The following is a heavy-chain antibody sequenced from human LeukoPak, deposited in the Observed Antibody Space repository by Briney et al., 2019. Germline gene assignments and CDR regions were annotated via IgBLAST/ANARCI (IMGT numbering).Heavy chain of an antibody. Sequence: SETLSLTCTVSGGSISSYYWSWIRQPPGKGLEWIGYIYYSGSTNYNPSLKSRVTISVDTSKNQFSLKLSSVTAADTAVYYCARGIYSNYGGHQFFYYYYYYYMDVWGKGTTVTVSS. D-gene: IGHD4-11*01. V-gene: IGHV4-59*01. CDR2: IYYSGST. J-gene: IGHJ6*03. CDR3: ARGIYSNYGGHQFFYYYYYYYMDV. CDR1: GGSISSYY.